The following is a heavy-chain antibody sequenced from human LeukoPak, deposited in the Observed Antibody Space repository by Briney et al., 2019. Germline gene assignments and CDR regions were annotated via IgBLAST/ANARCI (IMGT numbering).Heavy chain of an antibody. V-gene: IGHV3-30*02. J-gene: IGHJ4*02. CDR2: IRYDGSNK. D-gene: IGHD3-10*01. CDR3: ATYGSGSYYRFDY. Sequence: GGSLRLSCAASGFTFSSDGMHWVRQAPGKGLEWVAFIRYDGSNKYYADSVKGRFTISRDNSKNTLYLQMNSLRAEDTAVYYCATYGSGSYYRFDYWGQGTLVTVSS. CDR1: GFTFSSDG.